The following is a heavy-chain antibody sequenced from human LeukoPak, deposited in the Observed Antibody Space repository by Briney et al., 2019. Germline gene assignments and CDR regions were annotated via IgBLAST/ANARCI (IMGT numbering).Heavy chain of an antibody. CDR1: GYTFTSYG. V-gene: IGHV1-18*01. D-gene: IGHD3-9*01. CDR2: ISAYNGNT. Sequence: GASVKASCKASGYTFTSYGISWVRQAPGQGLEWMGWISAYNGNTNYAQKLQGRVTMTTDTSTSTAYMELRSLRSDDTAVYYCARSPPTYYDILTGMFDYWGQGTLVTVSS. J-gene: IGHJ4*02. CDR3: ARSPPTYYDILTGMFDY.